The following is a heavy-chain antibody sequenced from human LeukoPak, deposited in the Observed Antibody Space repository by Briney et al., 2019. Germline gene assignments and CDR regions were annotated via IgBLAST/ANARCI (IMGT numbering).Heavy chain of an antibody. V-gene: IGHV4-59*01. CDR3: ARGITIFGVVIDYYGMDV. J-gene: IGHJ6*02. D-gene: IGHD3-3*01. Sequence: SSETLSLTCTVSGGSISSYYWSWIRQPPGKGLEWIGYIYYSGSTNYNPSLKSRVTISVDTSKNQFSLKLSSVTAEDTAVYYCARGITIFGVVIDYYGMDVWGQGTTVTVSS. CDR2: IYYSGST. CDR1: GGSISSYY.